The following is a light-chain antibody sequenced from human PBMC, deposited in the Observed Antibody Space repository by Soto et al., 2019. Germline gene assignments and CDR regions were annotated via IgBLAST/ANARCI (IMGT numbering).Light chain of an antibody. Sequence: DIQMTQSPSTLSASVGDGVTITCRANQSISSWLAWYQRRPGKAPRLLISKASSLESGVPSRFSGGGFGTEFTLTISSLQPDDFATYYCQQYYSRVTFGQGTTVEIK. CDR1: QSISSW. CDR3: QQYYSRVT. V-gene: IGKV1-5*03. J-gene: IGKJ1*01. CDR2: KAS.